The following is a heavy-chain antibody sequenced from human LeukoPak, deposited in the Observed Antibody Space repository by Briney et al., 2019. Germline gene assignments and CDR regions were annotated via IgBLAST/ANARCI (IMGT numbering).Heavy chain of an antibody. CDR1: GYTFSDYY. Sequence: GASVKVSCKASGYTFSDYYLHWVRQAPGQGLEWMGWVNPHSGGTKYAQHFQGRVTMTRDSSISTAYMELGTMRSDDTAVYYCAREYNYENSGYYPNFDYWGQGTLVTV. J-gene: IGHJ4*02. CDR2: VNPHSGGT. D-gene: IGHD3-22*01. V-gene: IGHV1-2*02. CDR3: AREYNYENSGYYPNFDY.